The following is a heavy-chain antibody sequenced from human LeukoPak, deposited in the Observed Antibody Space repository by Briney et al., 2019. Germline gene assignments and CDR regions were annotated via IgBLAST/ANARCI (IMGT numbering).Heavy chain of an antibody. V-gene: IGHV4-34*01. CDR1: GGSISSYY. CDR2: INHRGST. CDR3: ARGGGYSYASYYYYGMDV. J-gene: IGHJ6*02. D-gene: IGHD5-18*01. Sequence: SETLCLTCTVSGGSISSYYWSWIRQPAGKGLEWVGEINHRGSTNYNPSLKSRVTISVDTSKNQFSLKLSSVTAADTAVYYCARGGGYSYASYYYYGMDVWGQGTTVTVSS.